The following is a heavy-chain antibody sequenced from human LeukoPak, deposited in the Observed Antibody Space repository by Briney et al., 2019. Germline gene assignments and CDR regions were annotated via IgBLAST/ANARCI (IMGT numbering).Heavy chain of an antibody. D-gene: IGHD4-17*01. J-gene: IGHJ5*02. Sequence: GASVKVSCKASGYTFTSYDINWVRQATGQGLEWMGWMNPNSGNTGYAQKFQGRVTMTRNTSISTAYMELSSLRSEDTAVYYCARDMENPVTSGSPANTVTTVWFDPWGQGTLVTVSS. CDR3: ARDMENPVTSGSPANTVTTVWFDP. CDR1: GYTFTSYD. CDR2: MNPNSGNT. V-gene: IGHV1-8*01.